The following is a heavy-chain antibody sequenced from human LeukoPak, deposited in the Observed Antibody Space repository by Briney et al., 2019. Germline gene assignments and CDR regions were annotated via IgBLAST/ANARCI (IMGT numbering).Heavy chain of an antibody. Sequence: GGSLRLSCAASGVTLSSYDMSWGRQTPGKGLEWVSSISGFDSGTYYTDSVRGRFTISRDTSKNTLYMQMNNLRAEDTAVYYCVKGFHFDWWGQGTLVTVSS. CDR2: ISGFDSGT. CDR3: VKGFHFDW. V-gene: IGHV3-23*01. J-gene: IGHJ4*02. CDR1: GVTLSSYD.